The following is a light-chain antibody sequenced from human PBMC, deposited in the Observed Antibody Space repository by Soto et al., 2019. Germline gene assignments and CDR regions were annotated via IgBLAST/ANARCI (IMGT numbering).Light chain of an antibody. Sequence: QAVVTQPPSVSGAPGQRVTISCTGSSSNIGAGYDVHWYQQLPGTAPKLLIYGNINRPSGVPDRFSGSKSGTSASLAITGLQAEDEADYYCQSYDSSLSGVVFGGGTQLTVL. J-gene: IGLJ2*01. CDR1: SSNIGAGYD. V-gene: IGLV1-40*01. CDR2: GNI. CDR3: QSYDSSLSGVV.